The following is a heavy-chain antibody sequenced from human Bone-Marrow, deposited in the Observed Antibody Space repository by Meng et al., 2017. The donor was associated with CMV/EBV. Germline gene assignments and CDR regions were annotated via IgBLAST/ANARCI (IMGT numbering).Heavy chain of an antibody. D-gene: IGHD1-1*01. V-gene: IGHV3-11*01. J-gene: IGHJ6*02. CDR1: GFTFSDYY. CDR3: ARAWGEGGRGTTGTTRSYYYGMDV. CDR2: ISSSGSTI. Sequence: GESLKISCAASGFTFSDYYMSWIRQAPGKGLEWVSYISSSGSTIYYADSVKGRFTISRDNAKNSLYLQMNSLRAEDTAVYYCARAWGEGGRGTTGTTRSYYYGMDVWGQGTTVTVS.